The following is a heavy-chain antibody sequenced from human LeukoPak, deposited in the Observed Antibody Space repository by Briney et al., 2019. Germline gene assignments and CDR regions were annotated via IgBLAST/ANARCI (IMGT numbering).Heavy chain of an antibody. D-gene: IGHD2-8*01. CDR3: ANLGYCTNGVCPRGY. Sequence: GGSLRLSCAASTFTFSNYWMSWVRQAPGKGLEWVANIKQDGSEKYYVDSVKGRFTISRDNAKNSLYLQMNSLRAEDTAVYYCANLGYCTNGVCPRGYWGQGTLVTVSS. J-gene: IGHJ4*02. CDR2: IKQDGSEK. V-gene: IGHV3-7*03. CDR1: TFTFSNYW.